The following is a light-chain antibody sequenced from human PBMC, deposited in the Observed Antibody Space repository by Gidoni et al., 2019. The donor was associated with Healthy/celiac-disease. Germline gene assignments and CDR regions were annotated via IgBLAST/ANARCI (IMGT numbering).Light chain of an antibody. CDR3: SSYTSSSTVV. V-gene: IGLV2-14*03. J-gene: IGLJ2*01. CDR2: DVS. CDR1: SSDVGGHNY. Sequence: QSALTQPASVSGSPGQSLTIPCPGTSSDVGGHNYVPWYQQHPDKAPKLMIYDVSNRPSGVSNRFSGSKSGNTASLTISGLQAEDEADYYCSSYTSSSTVVVGGGTKLTVL.